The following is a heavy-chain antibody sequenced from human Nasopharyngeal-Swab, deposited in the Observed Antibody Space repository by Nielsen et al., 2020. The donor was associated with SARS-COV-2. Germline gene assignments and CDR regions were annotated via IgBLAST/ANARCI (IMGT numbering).Heavy chain of an antibody. J-gene: IGHJ6*02. CDR3: ARDPEVVAPFYGMDV. Sequence: ASVKVSCKASGYTFTSYYMHWVRQAPGQGLEWMGIINPSGGSTSYAQKFQGRVTMTRDTSTSTVYMELSSLRSEDTAVYYCARDPEVVAPFYGMDVWGQGTTVTVSS. D-gene: IGHD3-22*01. CDR2: INPSGGST. V-gene: IGHV1-46*01. CDR1: GYTFTSYY.